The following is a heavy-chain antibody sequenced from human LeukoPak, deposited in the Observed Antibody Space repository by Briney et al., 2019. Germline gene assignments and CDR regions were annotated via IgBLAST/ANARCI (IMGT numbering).Heavy chain of an antibody. CDR2: INPSGGST. CDR3: GSSAPRIVGASKGLSD. CDR1: GYTFTSYY. J-gene: IGHJ4*02. V-gene: IGHV1-46*01. D-gene: IGHD1-26*01. Sequence: ASVKVSCKASGYTFTSYYMHWVRQAPGQGLEWMGIINPSGGSTSYAQKFQGRVTMTRDTSTSTVYMELSSLRSEDTAVYYCGSSAPRIVGASKGLSDWGQGTLVTVSS.